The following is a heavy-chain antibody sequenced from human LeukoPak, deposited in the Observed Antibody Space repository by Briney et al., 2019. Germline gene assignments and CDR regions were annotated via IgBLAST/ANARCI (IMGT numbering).Heavy chain of an antibody. D-gene: IGHD4-23*01. Sequence: GGSLRLSCAASGFIVSSNYMSWVRQAPGKGLEWVSVLYSGGGTYYADSVKGRFTISRDNSKNTLYLQMNSLRAEDTAVYYCVRVAVGGTRTFDIWGQGTAVTVSS. CDR1: GFIVSSNY. V-gene: IGHV3-53*01. CDR3: VRVAVGGTRTFDI. J-gene: IGHJ3*02. CDR2: LYSGGGT.